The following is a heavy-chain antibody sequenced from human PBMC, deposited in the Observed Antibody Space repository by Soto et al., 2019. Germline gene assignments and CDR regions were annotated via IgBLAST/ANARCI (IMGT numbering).Heavy chain of an antibody. D-gene: IGHD4-4*01. CDR1: GVTFSSYA. Sequence: GGSLRLSCAASGVTFSSYAMSWVRQAPGKGLEWVSAISGSGGSTYYADSVKGRFTISRDNSKNTLYLQMNSLRAEDTAVYYCSKATTTPSWFDPWGQGTLVTVSS. CDR3: SKATTTPSWFDP. J-gene: IGHJ5*02. CDR2: ISGSGGST. V-gene: IGHV3-23*01.